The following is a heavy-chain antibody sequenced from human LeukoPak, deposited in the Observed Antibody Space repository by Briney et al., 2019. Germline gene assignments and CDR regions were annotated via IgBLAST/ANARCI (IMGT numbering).Heavy chain of an antibody. J-gene: IGHJ4*02. CDR1: GGSISSYY. Sequence: PSETLSLTCTVSGGSISSYYWSWIRQPPGKGLEWIGYIYYSGSTNYNPSLKSRVTISVHTSKNQFSLKLSAVTAADTAVYYCASYSSSPPGLDYWGQGTLVTVSS. CDR3: ASYSSSPPGLDY. CDR2: IYYSGST. D-gene: IGHD6-6*01. V-gene: IGHV4-59*01.